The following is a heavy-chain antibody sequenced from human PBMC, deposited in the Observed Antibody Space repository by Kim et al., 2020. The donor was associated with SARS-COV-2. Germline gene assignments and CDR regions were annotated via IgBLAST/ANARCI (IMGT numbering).Heavy chain of an antibody. V-gene: IGHV3-33*01. CDR3: ARDRGVVTPEFDY. CDR2: IWYHGSKK. D-gene: IGHD2-21*02. Sequence: GGSLRLSCAASGYIFSNYGLHWVRQAPGKGLEWVAVIWYHGSKKYYGESVKGRFTISRDDSKNTLYLQMNSLRAEDTAVYYCARDRGVVTPEFDYWGQGT. CDR1: GYIFSNYG. J-gene: IGHJ4*02.